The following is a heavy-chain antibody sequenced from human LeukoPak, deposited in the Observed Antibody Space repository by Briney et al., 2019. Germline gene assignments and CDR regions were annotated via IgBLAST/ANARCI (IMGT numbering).Heavy chain of an antibody. Sequence: SETLSLTCTVSGGSISSYYWSWIRQPPGKGLEWIGYIYYSGSTNYNPSLKSRVTISVDTSKNQFSLKLSSVTAADTAVYYCARDRCSGGSCYSDYWGQGTLVTVSS. D-gene: IGHD2-15*01. CDR1: GGSISSYY. V-gene: IGHV4-59*01. CDR2: IYYSGST. CDR3: ARDRCSGGSCYSDY. J-gene: IGHJ4*02.